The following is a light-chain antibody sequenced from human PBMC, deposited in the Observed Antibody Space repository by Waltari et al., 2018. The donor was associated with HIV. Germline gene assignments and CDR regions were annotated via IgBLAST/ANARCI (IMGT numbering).Light chain of an antibody. CDR3: SSYTSSSTLV. V-gene: IGLV2-14*01. CDR2: DVS. Sequence: QSALTQPASVSGSPGQSIPLSCTGTSSDVGGYNYVSWYPQHPGKAPKLMIYDVSNRPSGVSNRFSGSKSGNTASLTISGLQAEDEADYYCSSYTSSSTLVFGGGTKLTVL. CDR1: SSDVGGYNY. J-gene: IGLJ2*01.